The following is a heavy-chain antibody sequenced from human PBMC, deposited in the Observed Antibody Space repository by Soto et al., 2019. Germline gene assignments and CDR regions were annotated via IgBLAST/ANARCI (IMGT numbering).Heavy chain of an antibody. CDR2: IYYSGST. V-gene: IGHV4-59*01. CDR3: ARGGLHVRPRINAFDY. CDR1: GGSISSYY. D-gene: IGHD3-16*01. J-gene: IGHJ4*02. Sequence: PSETLSLTCTVSGGSISSYYWSWIRQPPGKGLEWIGYIYYSGSTNYNPSLKSRVTISVDTSKNQFSLKLSSVTAADTAVYYCARGGLHVRPRINAFDYWGQGTLVTVSS.